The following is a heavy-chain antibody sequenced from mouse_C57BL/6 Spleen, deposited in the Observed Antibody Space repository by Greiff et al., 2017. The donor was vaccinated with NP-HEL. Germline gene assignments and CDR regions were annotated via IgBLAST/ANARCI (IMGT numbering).Heavy chain of an antibody. CDR2: IHPNSGST. V-gene: IGHV1-64*01. CDR1: GYTFTSYW. D-gene: IGHD1-1*01. CDR3: ARGGYYCGSHAMDY. J-gene: IGHJ4*01. Sequence: QVQLQQPGAELVKPGASVKLSCKASGYTFTSYWMHWVKQRPGQGLEWIGMIHPNSGSTNYNEKFKSKATLTVDKSSSTAYMQLSSLTSEDSAVYYCARGGYYCGSHAMDYWGQGTSVTVSS.